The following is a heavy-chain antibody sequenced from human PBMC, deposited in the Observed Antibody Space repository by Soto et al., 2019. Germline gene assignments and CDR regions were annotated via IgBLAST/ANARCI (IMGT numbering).Heavy chain of an antibody. CDR1: GGLFSSFA. D-gene: IGHD3-16*01. V-gene: IGHV1-69*01. CDR3: ARGGGPYVWFNEF. J-gene: IGHJ4*02. Sequence: QEQLVQSGPEVKKPGSSVKVSCKDSGGLFSSFAISWVRQAPGQGLVWLGGIIPVFGTTNYAERFQGRVTITADESTNTAYMELRSLISGDTAMYYCARGGGPYVWFNEFWGQGTLVTVSS. CDR2: IIPVFGTT.